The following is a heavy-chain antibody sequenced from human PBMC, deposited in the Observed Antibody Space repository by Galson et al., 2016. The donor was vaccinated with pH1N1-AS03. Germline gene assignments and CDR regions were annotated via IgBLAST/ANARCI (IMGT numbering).Heavy chain of an antibody. CDR1: GFSLSTGGMR. CDR3: ARTLNYNTGLDV. D-gene: IGHD5-24*01. V-gene: IGHV2-70*04. Sequence: PALVKPTQTLALTCTVSGFSLSTGGMRVSWIRQPPGKALEWLGRIDWDDGTFYSTSLKTRLTISKDTSKNQVVLTMTNKDPVDTGTYYCARTLNYNTGLDVWGPGATVTVSS. J-gene: IGHJ6*02. CDR2: IDWDDGT.